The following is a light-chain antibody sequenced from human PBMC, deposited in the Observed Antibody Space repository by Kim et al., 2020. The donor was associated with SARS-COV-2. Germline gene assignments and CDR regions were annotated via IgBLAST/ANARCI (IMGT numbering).Light chain of an antibody. J-gene: IGKJ1*01. CDR2: GTS. CDR3: QQYGNSPRT. Sequence: SPGERATLSGMASQSVGSTSLGWYQQKPGQAPRLLIYGTSSRATGIPDRFSGSGSGTDFTLTISRLEPEDFAVYYCQQYGNSPRTFGQGTKVDIK. V-gene: IGKV3-20*01. CDR1: QSVGSTS.